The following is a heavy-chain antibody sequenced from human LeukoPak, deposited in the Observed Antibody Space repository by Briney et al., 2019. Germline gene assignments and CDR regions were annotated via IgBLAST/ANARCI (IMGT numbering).Heavy chain of an antibody. D-gene: IGHD6-13*01. CDR1: GFTFSDYY. CDR3: ARGSPYSSSFKLVDV. Sequence: GGSLRLSCAASGFTFSDYYMNWIRQAPGKGLEWVSYISSSGSTIYYADSVKGRFTISRDNAKNSLYLQMNSLRAEDTAVYYCARGSPYSSSFKLVDVWGQGTTVTVSS. V-gene: IGHV3-11*01. CDR2: ISSSGSTI. J-gene: IGHJ6*02.